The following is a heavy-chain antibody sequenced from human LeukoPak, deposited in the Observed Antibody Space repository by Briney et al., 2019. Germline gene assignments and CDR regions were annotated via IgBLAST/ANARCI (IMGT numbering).Heavy chain of an antibody. Sequence: GGSLRLSCAASGFTFSSYAMSWVRQAPGKGLEWVSAISGSGGSTYYADSVKGRFTISRDNSKNTLYLQMNSLRAEDTAVHYCAKELSSGWYKAHPFDYWGQGTLVTVSS. CDR3: AKELSSGWYKAHPFDY. J-gene: IGHJ4*02. CDR1: GFTFSSYA. D-gene: IGHD6-19*01. V-gene: IGHV3-23*01. CDR2: ISGSGGST.